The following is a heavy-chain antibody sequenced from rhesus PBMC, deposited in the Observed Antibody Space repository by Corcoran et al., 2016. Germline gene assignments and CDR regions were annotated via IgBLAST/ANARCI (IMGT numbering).Heavy chain of an antibody. Sequence: QVQLQESGPGLVKPSETLSLTCAVSGYSISSNYWSWISQPPGEAMEWIGYIYGSSGSTYYNPSLKSRVTISTDTSKNQLSLKLSSVTAADTAVYYCAMGNSGFDVWGPGVLVTVSS. CDR2: IYGSSGST. J-gene: IGHJ5-1*01. CDR1: GYSISSNY. V-gene: IGHV4-147*01. CDR3: AMGNSGFDV. D-gene: IGHD1-44*01.